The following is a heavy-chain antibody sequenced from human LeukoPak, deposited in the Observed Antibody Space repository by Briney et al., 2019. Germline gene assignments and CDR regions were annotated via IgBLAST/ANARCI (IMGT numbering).Heavy chain of an antibody. V-gene: IGHV4-61*01. CDR2: IYHSGST. D-gene: IGHD2-15*01. CDR3: ARVQDPTWGPCSDGSCNSYYFDY. CDR1: GGSVSSGTYY. Sequence: SETLSLTCTVSGGSVSSGTYYWNWIRQPPGKGLEWIGYIYHSGSTNYNPSLKSRVTISVDTSKNQFSLKLSSVTAADTAVYYCARVQDPTWGPCSDGSCNSYYFDYWGRGTLVTVSS. J-gene: IGHJ4*02.